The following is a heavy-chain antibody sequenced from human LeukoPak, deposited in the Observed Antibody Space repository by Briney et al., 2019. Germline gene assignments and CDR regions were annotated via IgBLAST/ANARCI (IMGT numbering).Heavy chain of an antibody. D-gene: IGHD3-16*01. CDR2: MTPNSGNT. Sequence: ASVKVSCKASGYTFTSYAVNWVRQATGQGLEWMGWMTPNSGNTGYAQMFQGRVTFTRNTSISTAYMELNSLRSEDTAVYYCARGFGGEVPGVNYYMDVWGKGTTVTVSS. J-gene: IGHJ6*03. CDR1: GYTFTSYA. CDR3: ARGFGGEVPGVNYYMDV. V-gene: IGHV1-8*03.